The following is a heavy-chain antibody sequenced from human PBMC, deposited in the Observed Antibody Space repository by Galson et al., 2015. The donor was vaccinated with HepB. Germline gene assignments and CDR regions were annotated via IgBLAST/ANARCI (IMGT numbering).Heavy chain of an antibody. V-gene: IGHV1-18*04. CDR2: ISAYNGNT. CDR3: ARSGEGKDVLRYFDWTFRGFYGMDV. Sequence: SVKVSCKASGYTFTSYGTSWVRHAPGQGLEWMGWISAYNGNTNYAQKLQGRVTMTTDTSTSTAYMELRSLRSDDTAVYYCARSGEGKDVLRYFDWTFRGFYGMDVWGQGTTVTVSS. D-gene: IGHD3-9*01. J-gene: IGHJ6*02. CDR1: GYTFTSYG.